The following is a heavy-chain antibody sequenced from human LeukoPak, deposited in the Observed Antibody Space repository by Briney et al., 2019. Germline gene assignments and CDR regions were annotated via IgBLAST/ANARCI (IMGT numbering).Heavy chain of an antibody. CDR3: ASTENCDS. CDR2: INPYSGGT. J-gene: IGHJ4*02. CDR1: GYTFTAYY. Sequence: ASVKVSCKASGYTFTAYYMHWVQQAPGQGLEWVGWINPYSGGTNYAQKFQGRVTMTRDTSISTAYMELSSLRSDDAAVYYCASTENCDSGGKGTLVTVSS. D-gene: IGHD2-21*01. V-gene: IGHV1-2*02.